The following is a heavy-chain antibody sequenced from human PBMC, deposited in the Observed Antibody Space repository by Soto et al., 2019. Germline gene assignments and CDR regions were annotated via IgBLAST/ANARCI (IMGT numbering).Heavy chain of an antibody. D-gene: IGHD3-3*01. Sequence: GGSLRLSCAASGFTFSSYSMNWVRQAPGKGLEWVSSISSSSSYIYYADSVKGRFTISRDNAKNSLYLQMNSLRAEDTAVYYCARGHQYYDFWSGYLVDYWGQGTLVTVSS. CDR3: ARGHQYYDFWSGYLVDY. V-gene: IGHV3-21*01. CDR2: ISSSSSYI. CDR1: GFTFSSYS. J-gene: IGHJ4*02.